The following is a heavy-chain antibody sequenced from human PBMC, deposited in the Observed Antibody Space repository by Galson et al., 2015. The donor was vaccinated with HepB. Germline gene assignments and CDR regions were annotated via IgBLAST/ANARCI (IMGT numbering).Heavy chain of an antibody. CDR2: ISSSSSII. Sequence: SLRLSCAATGFTFSSYSMNWVRQAPGKGLEWVSYISSSSSIIYYADPVRGRFTISRDNAKNSLYLQMNSLRAEDSSVYYCARGEGYCSGGSCYYDYWGQGTLVTASS. D-gene: IGHD2-15*01. CDR3: ARGEGYCSGGSCYYDY. J-gene: IGHJ4*02. V-gene: IGHV3-48*01. CDR1: GFTFSSYS.